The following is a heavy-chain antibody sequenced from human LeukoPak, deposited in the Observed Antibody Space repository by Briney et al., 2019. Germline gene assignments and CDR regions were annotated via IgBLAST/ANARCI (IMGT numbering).Heavy chain of an antibody. CDR3: ATKRGYSYGSPH. D-gene: IGHD5-18*01. V-gene: IGHV1-2*06. CDR1: GYTFTGYY. Sequence: ASVKVSCKASGYTFTGYYMHWVRQAPGQGLEWMGRINPNNGGTNYAQKFQGRVTMTGDTSISTAYMELSSLRSEDTAVYYCATKRGYSYGSPHWGQGTLVTVSS. J-gene: IGHJ4*02. CDR2: INPNNGGT.